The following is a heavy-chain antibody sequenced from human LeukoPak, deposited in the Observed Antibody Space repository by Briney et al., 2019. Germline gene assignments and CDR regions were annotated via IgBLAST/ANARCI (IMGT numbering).Heavy chain of an antibody. CDR1: GYTFTSYD. Sequence: ASVKVSCKASGYTFTSYDMHWVRQAPGQGLEWMGIINSSGGSTSYAQKFQGRVTMTRDTSTSTVYMELSSLRSEDTAVYYCARDPLAYDFWSGYSAPRYGMDVWGQGTTVTVSS. CDR2: INSSGGST. CDR3: ARDPLAYDFWSGYSAPRYGMDV. V-gene: IGHV1-46*01. J-gene: IGHJ6*02. D-gene: IGHD3-3*01.